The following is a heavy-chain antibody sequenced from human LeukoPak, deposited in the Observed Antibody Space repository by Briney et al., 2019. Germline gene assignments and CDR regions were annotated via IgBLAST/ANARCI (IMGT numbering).Heavy chain of an antibody. Sequence: PSETLSLTCTVSGGSISSSSYYWGWIRQPPGKGLQWIGSIYYSGSTYYNPSLKSRVTISVDTSKNQFSLKLSSVTAADTAVYYCARGLSSGGSCYSWWGQGTLVTVSS. D-gene: IGHD2-15*01. CDR2: IYYSGST. V-gene: IGHV4-39*07. J-gene: IGHJ4*02. CDR1: GGSISSSSYY. CDR3: ARGLSSGGSCYSW.